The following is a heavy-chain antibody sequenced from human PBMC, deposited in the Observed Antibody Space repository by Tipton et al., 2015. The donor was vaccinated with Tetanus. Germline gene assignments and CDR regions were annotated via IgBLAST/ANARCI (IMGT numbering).Heavy chain of an antibody. CDR3: ARYLVAYGMDV. D-gene: IGHD3-16*02. CDR2: INRDGSEK. V-gene: IGHV3-7*03. Sequence: GSLRLSCADTGFRFSSDWMGWVRQAAGKGLEWVAHINRDGSEKACADAVQGRFSISRDSAKNSLSLQMNSLRAEDTAVYYCARYLVAYGMDVWGQGTMVTVSS. J-gene: IGHJ6*02. CDR1: GFRFSSDW.